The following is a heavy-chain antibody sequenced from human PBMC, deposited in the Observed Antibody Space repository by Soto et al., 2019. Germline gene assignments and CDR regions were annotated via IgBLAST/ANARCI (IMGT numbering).Heavy chain of an antibody. CDR1: GFTFSSYA. V-gene: IGHV3-23*01. J-gene: IGHJ6*02. CDR2: ISGSGGST. D-gene: IGHD1-26*01. Sequence: GGSLRLSCAASGFTFSSYAMSWVRQAPGKGLEWVSAISGSGGSTYYADSVKGRFTISRDNAKNTLYLQMNSLRAEDTAVYYCTRVGGSVSGMDVWGQGTTVTVSS. CDR3: TRVGGSVSGMDV.